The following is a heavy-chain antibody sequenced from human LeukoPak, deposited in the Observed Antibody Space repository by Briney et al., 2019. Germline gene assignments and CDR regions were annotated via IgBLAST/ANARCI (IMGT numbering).Heavy chain of an antibody. CDR1: GFTFSGYW. CDR3: ARVLTGYYNFDY. CDR2: INSDGSST. J-gene: IGHJ4*02. V-gene: IGHV3-74*01. D-gene: IGHD3-9*01. Sequence: GRSLRLSCAASGFTFSGYWMHWVRQARGQGLVWVSRINSDGSSTTYADSVKGRFTISRDNAKNTLYLQMNSLRAEDTAVYYCARVLTGYYNFDYWGQGTLVTVSS.